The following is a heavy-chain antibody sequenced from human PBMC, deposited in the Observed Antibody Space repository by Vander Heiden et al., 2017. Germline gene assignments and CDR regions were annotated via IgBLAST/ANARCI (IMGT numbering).Heavy chain of an antibody. CDR1: GGSIGGSGYY. V-gene: IGHV4-39*01. Sequence: QLQLQESGPGLVKPSETLSLTCIVSGGSIGGSGYYWGWIRQAPGKGLEWIGSINYSGSTKYSPSLKSRVTISVDTSKNQFSLILSSVTAADTAVYYCATLTYYYDSSGYYYPIYWGQGALVTVSS. CDR2: INYSGST. J-gene: IGHJ4*02. D-gene: IGHD3-22*01. CDR3: ATLTYYYDSSGYYYPIY.